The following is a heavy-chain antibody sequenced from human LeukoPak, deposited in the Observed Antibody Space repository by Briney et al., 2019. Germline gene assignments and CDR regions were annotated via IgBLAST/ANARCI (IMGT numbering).Heavy chain of an antibody. CDR1: GFXFSSYA. CDR3: ARGNGDYAIHPDY. CDR2: ISGSGSNT. J-gene: IGHJ4*02. V-gene: IGHV3-23*01. Sequence: GGSLRLSCAASGFXFSSYAITWVRQAPGKGLEWVSAISGSGSNTYYADSVKGRFTISRDNSKNTLYLLINSLRADDTAVYYCARGNGDYAIHPDYWGQGTLVTVSS. D-gene: IGHD4-17*01.